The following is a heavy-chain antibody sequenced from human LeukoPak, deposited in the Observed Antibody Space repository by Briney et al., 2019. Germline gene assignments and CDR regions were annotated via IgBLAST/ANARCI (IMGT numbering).Heavy chain of an antibody. J-gene: IGHJ4*02. CDR2: IRYSGTT. Sequence: SETLSLTCTVSGGSITSYYWSWLRQPPGKGLESIAYIRYSGTTNYNPSLKSRVTISLDTSKNQFSLKLTSVTAADTAVYYCARGAGWYDNWGQGTLVTVSS. CDR3: ARGAGWYDN. V-gene: IGHV4-59*01. D-gene: IGHD6-19*01. CDR1: GGSITSYY.